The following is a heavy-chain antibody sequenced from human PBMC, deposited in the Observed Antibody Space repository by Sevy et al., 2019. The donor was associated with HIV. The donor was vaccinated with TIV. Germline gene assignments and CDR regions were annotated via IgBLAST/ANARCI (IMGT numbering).Heavy chain of an antibody. CDR3: TRVATTILSDY. CDR2: IKSKTDGGTT. Sequence: GGSLRLSCAASGFTFSNAWMSWVRQAPGKGLEWVGRIKSKTDGGTTEYAAPVKGRFTISRDDSKITLYRQKNSLKTEDTAVYYCTRVATTILSDYWGQGTLVTVSS. D-gene: IGHD5-12*01. CDR1: GFTFSNAW. V-gene: IGHV3-15*01. J-gene: IGHJ4*02.